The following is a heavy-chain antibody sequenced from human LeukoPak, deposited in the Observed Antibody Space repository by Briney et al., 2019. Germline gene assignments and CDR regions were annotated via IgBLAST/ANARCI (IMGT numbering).Heavy chain of an antibody. D-gene: IGHD3-22*01. V-gene: IGHV1-18*04. Sequence: ASVKVSCKASGYTFTGYYMHWVRQAPGQALEWMGWISAYNGNTNYAQKLQGRVTMTTDTSTSTAYMELRSLRSDDTAVYYCARDWGYYYDSSGYIGPDAFDIWGQGTMVTVSS. CDR2: ISAYNGNT. CDR3: ARDWGYYYDSSGYIGPDAFDI. J-gene: IGHJ3*02. CDR1: GYTFTGYY.